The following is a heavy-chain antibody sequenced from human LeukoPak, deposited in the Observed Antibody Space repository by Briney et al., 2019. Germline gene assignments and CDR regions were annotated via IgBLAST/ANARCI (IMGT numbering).Heavy chain of an antibody. V-gene: IGHV4-39*01. CDR1: TGSVNSGVYY. D-gene: IGHD3-22*01. J-gene: IGHJ4*02. CDR3: ARHYDDSSGYLFDY. CDR2: IHSSGNS. Sequence: SETLSLTCSVSTGSVNSGVYYWGWVRQPPGKGLEWIGSIHSSGNSYCNPSLKSRVTLSVDTSKNQFSLKLSSVTAADRAVYYCARHYDDSSGYLFDYWGQGTLVTVSS.